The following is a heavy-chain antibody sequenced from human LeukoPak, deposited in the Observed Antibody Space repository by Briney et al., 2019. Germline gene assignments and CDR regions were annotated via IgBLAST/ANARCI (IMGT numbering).Heavy chain of an antibody. CDR2: IYHSGST. J-gene: IGHJ5*02. Sequence: PSETLSLTCTVSGYSISSGYYWGWIRQPPGKGLEWIGSIYHSGSTYYNPSLKSRVTISVDTSKNQFSLKLSSVTAADTAVYYCARGTPPAPVKITMVRGVIRRSYNWFDPWGQGTLVTVSS. V-gene: IGHV4-38-2*02. D-gene: IGHD3-10*01. CDR3: ARGTPPAPVKITMVRGVIRRSYNWFDP. CDR1: GYSISSGYY.